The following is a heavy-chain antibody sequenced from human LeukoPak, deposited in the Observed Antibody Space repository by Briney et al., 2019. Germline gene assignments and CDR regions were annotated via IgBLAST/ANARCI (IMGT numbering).Heavy chain of an antibody. D-gene: IGHD2-2*03. Sequence: GASVKVSCKTSGYIFSIYGISWVRQAPGQGLEWLGWISADNGKTKYAQKFQGRVTMTTDTSTRIGNMELRSLRSDDTAVYYCARDRFGYCNRASCYSPHFDDWGQGTLVTISS. V-gene: IGHV1-18*01. CDR1: GYIFSIYG. CDR3: ARDRFGYCNRASCYSPHFDD. CDR2: ISADNGKT. J-gene: IGHJ4*02.